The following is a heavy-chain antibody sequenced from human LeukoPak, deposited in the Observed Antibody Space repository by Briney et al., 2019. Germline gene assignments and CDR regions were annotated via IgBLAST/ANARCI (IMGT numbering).Heavy chain of an antibody. J-gene: IGHJ5*02. D-gene: IGHD1-7*01. CDR1: GYTLTELS. CDR2: FDPEDGET. V-gene: IGHV1-24*01. CDR3: ATETTFRPSGTTKGGFDP. Sequence: ASVKVSCKVSGYTLTELSMHWVRQAPGKGLEWMGGFDPEDGETIYAQKFQGRVTMTEDTSTDTAYMELSSLRSEDTAVYYCATETTFRPSGTTKGGFDPWGQGTLVTVSS.